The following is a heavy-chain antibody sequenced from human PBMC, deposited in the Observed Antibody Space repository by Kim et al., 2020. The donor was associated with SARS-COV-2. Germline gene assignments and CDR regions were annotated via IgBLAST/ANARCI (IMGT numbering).Heavy chain of an antibody. CDR3: ARGGDDSSVVGAFDI. D-gene: IGHD3-22*01. CDR2: INHSGST. Sequence: SETLSLTCAVYGGSFSGYYWSWIRQPPGKGLEWIGEINHSGSTNYNPSLKSRVTISVDTSKNQFSLKLSSVTAADTAVYYCARGGDDSSVVGAFDIWGQGTMVTVSS. J-gene: IGHJ3*02. V-gene: IGHV4-34*01. CDR1: GGSFSGYY.